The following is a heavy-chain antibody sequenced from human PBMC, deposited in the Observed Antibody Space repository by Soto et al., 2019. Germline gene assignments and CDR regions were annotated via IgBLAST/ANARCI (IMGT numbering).Heavy chain of an antibody. CDR1: GGSISSGGYS. V-gene: IGHV3-23*01. CDR2: ISGSGGGT. J-gene: IGHJ5*01. Sequence: ETLSLTCAVSGGSISSGGYSWSWIRQPPGKGLEWVSSISGSGGGTYYADSVNGRFIISRDNSKNTLDLQMSSLRVEDTAVYYCAKGWCDSWGQGTLVTVSS. CDR3: AKGWCDS.